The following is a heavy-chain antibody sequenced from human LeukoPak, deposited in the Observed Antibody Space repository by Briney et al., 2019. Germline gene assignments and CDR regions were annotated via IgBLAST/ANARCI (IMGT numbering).Heavy chain of an antibody. Sequence: SETLSLTCAVYGGSFSGYYWSWIRQPPGKGLEWIGEINRSGSTNYNPSLKSRVTISVDTSKNQFSLKLSSVTAADTAVYYCARVRQLVYLSWFDPWGQGTLVTVSS. CDR1: GGSFSGYY. CDR2: INRSGST. V-gene: IGHV4-34*01. J-gene: IGHJ5*02. CDR3: ARVRQLVYLSWFDP. D-gene: IGHD6-13*01.